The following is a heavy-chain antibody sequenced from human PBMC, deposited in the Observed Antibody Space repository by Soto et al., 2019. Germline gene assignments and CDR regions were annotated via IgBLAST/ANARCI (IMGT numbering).Heavy chain of an antibody. V-gene: IGHV3-9*01. CDR2: ISWNSGSI. CDR3: AKDSWRAVAGNVLAEYFQH. D-gene: IGHD6-19*01. Sequence: EVQLVESGGGLVQPGRSLRLSCAASGFTFDDYAMHWVRQAPGKGLEWVSGISWNSGSIGYADSVKGRFTISRDNAKNSLYLQMNSLRAEDTASYYCAKDSWRAVAGNVLAEYFQHWGQGTLVTVSS. J-gene: IGHJ1*01. CDR1: GFTFDDYA.